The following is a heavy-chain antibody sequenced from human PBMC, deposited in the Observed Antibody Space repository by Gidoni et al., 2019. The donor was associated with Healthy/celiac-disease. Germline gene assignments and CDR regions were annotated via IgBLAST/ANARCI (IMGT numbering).Heavy chain of an antibody. CDR2: ISYDGSNK. CDR1: GFTFSSYG. CDR3: AKDQMGATTLDY. Sequence: QVQLVESGGGVVQPGRSLRLSCAASGFTFSSYGMHWVRQAPGQGLEWVAVISYDGSNKYYADSVKGRFTISRDNSKNTLYLQMNSLRAEDTAVYYCAKDQMGATTLDYWGQGTLVTVSS. J-gene: IGHJ4*02. D-gene: IGHD1-26*01. V-gene: IGHV3-30*18.